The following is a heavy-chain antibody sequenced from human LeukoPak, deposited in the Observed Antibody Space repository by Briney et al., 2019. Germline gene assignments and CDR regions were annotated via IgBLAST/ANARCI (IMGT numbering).Heavy chain of an antibody. J-gene: IGHJ3*02. CDR2: IYYSGST. V-gene: IGHV4-30-4*08. CDR1: GGSISSGDYY. CDR3: ARGPIDFWSGYPSGNAFDI. D-gene: IGHD3-3*01. Sequence: SQTLSLTCTVSGGSISSGDYYWSWIRQPPGKGLEWIGYIYYSGSTYYNPSLKSRVTISVDTSKNQFSLKLSSVTAADTAVYYCARGPIDFWSGYPSGNAFDIWGQGTMVTVSS.